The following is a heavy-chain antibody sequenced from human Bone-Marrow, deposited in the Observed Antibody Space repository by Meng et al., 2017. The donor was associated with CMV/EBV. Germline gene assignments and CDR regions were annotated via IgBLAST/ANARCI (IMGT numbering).Heavy chain of an antibody. D-gene: IGHD3-10*01. CDR3: ARGRIFVLYGTGSRPYGMDV. Sequence: GGSLRLSCAATGFTFSSYGMHWVRQAPGKGLEWVAFIRYDGSNKYYADSVKGRFTISRDNSKNTLYLQMNSLRSEDTAVYYCARGRIFVLYGTGSRPYGMDVWGQGTTVTVSS. CDR2: IRYDGSNK. J-gene: IGHJ6*02. V-gene: IGHV3-30*02. CDR1: GFTFSSYG.